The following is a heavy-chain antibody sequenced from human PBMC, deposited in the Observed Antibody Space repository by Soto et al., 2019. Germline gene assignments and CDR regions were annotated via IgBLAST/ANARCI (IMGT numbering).Heavy chain of an antibody. CDR1: GFTFSSYA. J-gene: IGHJ3*02. V-gene: IGHV3-23*01. D-gene: IGHD3-22*01. Sequence: GGSLRLSCAASGFTFSSYAMSWVRQAPGKGLEWVSAISGSGGSTYYADSVKGRFTISRDNSKNTLYLQMNSLRAEDTAVYYCAKDVTMIVVVITTRENDAFDIWGQGTMVTVSS. CDR2: ISGSGGST. CDR3: AKDVTMIVVVITTRENDAFDI.